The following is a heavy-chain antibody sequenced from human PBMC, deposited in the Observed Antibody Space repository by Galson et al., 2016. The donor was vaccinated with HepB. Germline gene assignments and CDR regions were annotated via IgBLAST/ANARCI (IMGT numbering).Heavy chain of an antibody. Sequence: SLRLSCAASGFNFSHYAMHWVRQAPGKGLEWVAVISYDGRSKQNADSVKGRFIISRDNSKNTLYLQINSLRVEDTAVYYCARGPIFGIFITSTRANYWGHGTLVTVSS. CDR2: ISYDGRSK. D-gene: IGHD3-3*01. V-gene: IGHV3-30*04. J-gene: IGHJ4*01. CDR3: ARGPIFGIFITSTRANY. CDR1: GFNFSHYA.